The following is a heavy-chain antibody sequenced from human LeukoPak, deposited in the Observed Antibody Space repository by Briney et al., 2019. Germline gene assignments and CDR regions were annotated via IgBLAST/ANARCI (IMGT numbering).Heavy chain of an antibody. V-gene: IGHV4-38-2*02. D-gene: IGHD3-10*01. J-gene: IGHJ3*02. Sequence: SETLSLTCTVSGYSISSGYYWGWIRQPPGKGLEWIGSIYHSGSAYYNPSLKSRVNISVDTSKNQFSLKLNSMTAADTAVYYCARVPTVMVRGVSAFDIWGQGTMVTVSS. CDR2: IYHSGSA. CDR1: GYSISSGYY. CDR3: ARVPTVMVRGVSAFDI.